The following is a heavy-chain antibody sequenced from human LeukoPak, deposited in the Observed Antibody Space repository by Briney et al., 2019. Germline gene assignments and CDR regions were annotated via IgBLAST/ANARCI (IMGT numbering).Heavy chain of an antibody. Sequence: GGSLRLSCAASGFTFSSYGMHWVRQAPGKGLEWVAVISYDGSNKYYADSVKGRFTISRDNSKNTLYLQMNSLRAEDTGVYYCTKEGLPSGSSWSAWFDPWGQGTLVTVSS. CDR3: TKEGLPSGSSWSAWFDP. D-gene: IGHD3-10*01. J-gene: IGHJ5*02. V-gene: IGHV3-30*18. CDR1: GFTFSSYG. CDR2: ISYDGSNK.